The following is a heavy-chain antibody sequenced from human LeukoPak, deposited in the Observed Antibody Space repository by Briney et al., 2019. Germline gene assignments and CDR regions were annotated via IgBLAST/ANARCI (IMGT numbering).Heavy chain of an antibody. D-gene: IGHD6-19*01. J-gene: IGHJ4*02. V-gene: IGHV5-51*01. Sequence: GESLKISCKASGFRFNRDWIGLVRRMPGKGLEWMGIIYPGDSDTRYSPSFQGQVTISADKSVSAAYLQWSSLKASATAMYYCATGLAVADTYYFDFWGQGTLVTVSS. CDR3: ATGLAVADTYYFDF. CDR2: IYPGDSDT. CDR1: GFRFNRDW.